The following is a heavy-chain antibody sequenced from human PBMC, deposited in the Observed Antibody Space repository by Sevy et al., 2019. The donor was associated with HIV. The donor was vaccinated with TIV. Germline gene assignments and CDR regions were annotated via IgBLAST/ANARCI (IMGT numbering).Heavy chain of an antibody. J-gene: IGHJ4*02. CDR2: ITGSGFTI. Sequence: GGSLRLSCRGSGFSFSDFYMSWIRQAPGKGLEWLSHITGSGFTIYQADSVKGRFATSRDNAKNSLFLQMNSLRVEDTAIYFSAGRRYRSSYSWSYNFDFWGQGTPVTVSS. CDR3: AGRRYRSSYSWSYNFDF. CDR1: GFSFSDFY. D-gene: IGHD3-16*02. V-gene: IGHV3-11*01.